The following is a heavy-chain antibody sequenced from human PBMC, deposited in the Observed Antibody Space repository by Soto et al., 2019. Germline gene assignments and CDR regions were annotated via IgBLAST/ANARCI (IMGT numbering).Heavy chain of an antibody. Sequence: GGSLRLSGAASGFTFSSYSINWVRQAPGKGLEWVSYISTSGTTIYYADSVKGRFTVSRDNAKNSLYLQMSSLRDEDTAVYYCARVRGNSPWDYWGHGTRVTV. CDR2: ISTSGTTI. CDR1: GFTFSSYS. J-gene: IGHJ4*01. D-gene: IGHD1-1*01. V-gene: IGHV3-48*02. CDR3: ARVRGNSPWDY.